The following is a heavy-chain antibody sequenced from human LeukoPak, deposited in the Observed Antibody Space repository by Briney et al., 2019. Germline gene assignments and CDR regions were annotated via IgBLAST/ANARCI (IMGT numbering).Heavy chain of an antibody. CDR3: ARDLEDIVVVPAVHGAFDI. D-gene: IGHD2-2*01. CDR1: GGTFSSYA. Sequence: GASVKVSCKASGGTFSSYAISWVRQAPGQGLEWMGRTIPIFGTANYAQKFQGRVTITTDESTSTAYMELSSLRSEDTAVYYCARDLEDIVVVPAVHGAFDIWGQGTMVTVSS. CDR2: TIPIFGTA. V-gene: IGHV1-69*05. J-gene: IGHJ3*02.